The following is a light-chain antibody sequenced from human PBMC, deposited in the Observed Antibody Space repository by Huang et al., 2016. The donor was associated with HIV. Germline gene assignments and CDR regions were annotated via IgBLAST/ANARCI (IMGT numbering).Light chain of an antibody. V-gene: IGKV1-39*01. CDR3: QQSHSTPHT. CDR1: DNVANS. CDR2: GAS. J-gene: IGKJ2*01. Sequence: DIQMTQSPSSLSASVGARVTITCRTSDNVANSLNWYQQKSGAAPVLLIYGASNLQTGVSSRFSGGGSGTDFTLTITNLRPEDFATYYCQQSHSTPHTFGQGTRLE.